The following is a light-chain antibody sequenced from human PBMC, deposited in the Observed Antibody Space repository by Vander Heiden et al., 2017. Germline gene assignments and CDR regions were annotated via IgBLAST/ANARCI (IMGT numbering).Light chain of an antibody. CDR2: GAC. J-gene: IGKJ1*01. CDR1: QSISTW. V-gene: IGKV1-5*03. Sequence: DLHLTSSRNTLSASVGDRVTITCRASQSISTWLAWYQQKPGKAPKFLIYGACSLETGAPSRWSGSGSGTEFTMTISSMQADDFATYYCKSYNTYRWTFGQGTKVEIK. CDR3: KSYNTYRWT.